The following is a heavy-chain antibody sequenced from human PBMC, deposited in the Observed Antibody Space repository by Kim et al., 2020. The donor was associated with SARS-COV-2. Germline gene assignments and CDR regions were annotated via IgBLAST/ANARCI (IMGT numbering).Heavy chain of an antibody. D-gene: IGHD2-15*01. Sequence: GGSLRLSCAASGFTFGGYAMNWVRQAPGKGLEWISGITISGRNTYYAASVRGRFTISRDNSKNTLYLQINSLRVEDTAVYYCAKGSGSSCYSPVDYWGQGTLVTVSS. CDR1: GFTFGGYA. J-gene: IGHJ4*02. V-gene: IGHV3-23*01. CDR2: ITISGRNT. CDR3: AKGSGSSCYSPVDY.